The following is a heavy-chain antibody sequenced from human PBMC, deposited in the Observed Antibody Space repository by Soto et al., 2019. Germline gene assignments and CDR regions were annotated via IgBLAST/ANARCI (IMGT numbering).Heavy chain of an antibody. CDR1: GFTFSSYS. Sequence: EVQLVESGGGLVQPGGSLRLSCAASGFTFSSYSMNWVRQAPGKGLEWVSYISSSSSTIYYADYVKGRFTISRDNAKNSLYLQMNSLRAEDTAVYYCARVIGYCSGGSCYSLDYWGQGTLVTVSS. V-gene: IGHV3-48*01. CDR3: ARVIGYCSGGSCYSLDY. CDR2: ISSSSSTI. J-gene: IGHJ4*02. D-gene: IGHD2-15*01.